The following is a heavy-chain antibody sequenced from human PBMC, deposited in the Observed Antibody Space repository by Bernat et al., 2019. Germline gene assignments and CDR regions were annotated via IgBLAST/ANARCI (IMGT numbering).Heavy chain of an antibody. CDR3: VRHQHSPIVDY. V-gene: IGHV4-39*01. Sequence: QLRLQESGPGLVKPSETLSLTCSVSGGSISAGVPTSSTTHYWGWVRQPPGKGLEWIGSINYSGSAYNTPSLKSRVTISVDTSKTQFSLVLSSGTAADTAVYCCVRHQHSPIVDYWDQGILVTVS. CDR1: GGSISAGVPTSSTTHY. J-gene: IGHJ4*02. CDR2: INYSGSA.